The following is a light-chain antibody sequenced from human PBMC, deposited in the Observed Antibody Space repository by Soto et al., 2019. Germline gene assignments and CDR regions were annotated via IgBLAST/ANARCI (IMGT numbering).Light chain of an antibody. CDR1: QSISNW. CDR3: QQYNSYSRT. CDR2: DAS. J-gene: IGKJ3*01. V-gene: IGKV1-5*01. Sequence: DIQLTQSPSTLSASVGDRVTINCRASQSISNWLAWYQQKPGKAPKLLIYDASSLESGVPSRFSGSGSGTEFTLTISSLQPDDFATYYCQQYNSYSRTFGPGTKVD.